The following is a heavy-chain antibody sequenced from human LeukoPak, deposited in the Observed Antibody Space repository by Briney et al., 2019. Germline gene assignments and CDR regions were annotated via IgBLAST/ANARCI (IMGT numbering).Heavy chain of an antibody. Sequence: GGSLRLSCAASGFTFSSYAMSWVRQAPGKGLEWVSGISGSGDNTYYADSVKGRFTISRDDSKNTLYVQVNSLGTEDTAAYYCAKGSYYDSSGSFYFDYWGQGTLVTVSS. J-gene: IGHJ4*02. CDR3: AKGSYYDSSGSFYFDY. D-gene: IGHD3-22*01. CDR2: ISGSGDNT. CDR1: GFTFSSYA. V-gene: IGHV3-23*01.